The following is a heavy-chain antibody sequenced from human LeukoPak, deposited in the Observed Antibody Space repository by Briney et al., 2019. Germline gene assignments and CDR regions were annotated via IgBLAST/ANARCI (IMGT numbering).Heavy chain of an antibody. Sequence: GRSLRLSCAAYGFTFRSYGMHWVRQAPGKGLEWVAVIPYDGSNKYYADSVKGRFTISRDNSKNTLYLQMNSLRAEDTAVYYCAKGSSLGDYWGQGTLVTVSS. CDR1: GFTFRSYG. CDR3: AKGSSLGDY. V-gene: IGHV3-30*18. CDR2: IPYDGSNK. J-gene: IGHJ4*02. D-gene: IGHD5/OR15-5a*01.